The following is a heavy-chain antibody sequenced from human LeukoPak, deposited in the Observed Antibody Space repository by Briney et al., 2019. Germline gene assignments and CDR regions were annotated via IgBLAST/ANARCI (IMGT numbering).Heavy chain of an antibody. CDR1: GGSINTKTHY. CDR2: VFYNGNT. CDR3: AKHGEDSSGYYADFFDH. J-gene: IGHJ4*02. D-gene: IGHD3-22*01. V-gene: IGHV4-39*01. Sequence: PSETLSLTCTVSGGSINTKTHYWACIRQTPGKGLEWIGSVFYNGNTYYNPSLKSRVAISVDTSKNQFSLRLTAVTAADTAVYYCAKHGEDSSGYYADFFDHCGQGTLITVSS.